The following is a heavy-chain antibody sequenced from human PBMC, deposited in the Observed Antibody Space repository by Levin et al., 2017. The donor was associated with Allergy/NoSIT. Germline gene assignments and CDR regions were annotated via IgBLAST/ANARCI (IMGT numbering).Heavy chain of an antibody. CDR1: GFTFSNAW. CDR2: IKSKTDGGTT. D-gene: IGHD6-19*01. J-gene: IGHJ2*01. Sequence: GGSLRLSCAASGFTFSNAWMSWVRQAPGKGLEWVGRIKSKTDGGTTDYAAPVKGRFTISRDDSKNTLYLQMNSLKTEDTAVYYCTTRTYAKQSSWYFDLWGRGTLVTVSS. V-gene: IGHV3-15*01. CDR3: TTRTYAKQSSWYFDL.